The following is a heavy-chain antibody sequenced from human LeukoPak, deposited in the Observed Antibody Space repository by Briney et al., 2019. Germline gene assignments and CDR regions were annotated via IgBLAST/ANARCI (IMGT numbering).Heavy chain of an antibody. V-gene: IGHV5-51*01. CDR2: IYPGDSDT. D-gene: IGHD3-9*01. CDR3: ARRTYDILTGYYTNFDY. Sequence: GESLKISCKGSGYSFTTYWVAWVRQMPGKGLEWMGIIYPGDSDTRYSPSFQGQVTISADKSISTAYLQWSSLKASDTAMYYCARRTYDILTGYYTNFDYWGQGTLVTVSS. J-gene: IGHJ4*02. CDR1: GYSFTTYW.